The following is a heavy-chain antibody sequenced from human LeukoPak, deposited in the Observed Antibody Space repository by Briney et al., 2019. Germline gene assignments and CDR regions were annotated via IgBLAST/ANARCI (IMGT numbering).Heavy chain of an antibody. Sequence: NPSQTLSLTCTVSGVSIRSDGYYWSWIRQYPGKGLEWIGYTYSTGSTHFNPSLRSRVSISLATSENQFSLRLTSVTAADTAVYYCASHYGQGRGFEYWGRGALVSVSS. CDR2: TYSTGST. CDR1: GVSIRSDGYY. J-gene: IGHJ4*01. D-gene: IGHD3-10*01. V-gene: IGHV4-31*03. CDR3: ASHYGQGRGFEY.